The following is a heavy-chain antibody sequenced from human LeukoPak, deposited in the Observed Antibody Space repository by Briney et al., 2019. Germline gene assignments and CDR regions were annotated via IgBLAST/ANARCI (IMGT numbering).Heavy chain of an antibody. D-gene: IGHD6-19*01. Sequence: TGGSLRLSCAASGFTVSSNYMSWVRQAPGKGLEWVSVIYSGGSTYYADSVKGRFTISRDNSKNTLYLQMNSLSAEDTAVYYCARDPIAVAGYYFDYWGQGTLVTVSS. CDR3: ARDPIAVAGYYFDY. J-gene: IGHJ4*02. CDR1: GFTVSSNY. CDR2: IYSGGST. V-gene: IGHV3-53*01.